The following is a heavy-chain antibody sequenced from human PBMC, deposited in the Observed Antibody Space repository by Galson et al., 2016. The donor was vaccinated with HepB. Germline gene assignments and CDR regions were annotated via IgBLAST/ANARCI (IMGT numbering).Heavy chain of an antibody. J-gene: IGHJ4*02. CDR3: SREWSSFEF. D-gene: IGHD2-15*01. Sequence: LSLTCTVAGGSINNYYWHWIRQPPGKGLEWVGFVGYNGDTRYNPPLRGRITISLDTPKNQFSLKLNSLTSADTAVYYCSREWSSFEFWGQGILVTVSS. CDR2: VGYNGDT. CDR1: GGSINNYY. V-gene: IGHV4-59*01.